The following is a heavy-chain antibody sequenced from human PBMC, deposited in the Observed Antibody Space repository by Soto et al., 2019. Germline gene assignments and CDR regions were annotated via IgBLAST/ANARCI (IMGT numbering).Heavy chain of an antibody. CDR3: ARLREQKLLP. J-gene: IGHJ5*02. CDR1: GGSISSSSYY. CDR2: IYYSGST. Sequence: SETLSLTCTVCGGSISSSSYYWGWIRQPPGKGLEWIGSIYYSGSTYYNPSLKSRVTISVDTSKNQFSLKLSSVTAADTAVYYCARLREQKLLPWGQGTLVTVSS. D-gene: IGHD6-13*01. V-gene: IGHV4-39*01.